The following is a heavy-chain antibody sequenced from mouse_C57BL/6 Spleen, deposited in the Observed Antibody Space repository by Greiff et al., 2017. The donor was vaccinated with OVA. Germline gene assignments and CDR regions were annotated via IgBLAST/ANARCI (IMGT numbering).Heavy chain of an antibody. J-gene: IGHJ3*01. D-gene: IGHD1-1*01. CDR2: IDPSDSYT. CDR3: ARRGSSHPFAY. CDR1: GYTFTSYW. V-gene: IGHV1-69*01. Sequence: VQLQQPGAELVMPGASVKLSCKASGYTFTSYWMHWVKQRPGQGLEWIGEIDPSDSYTNYNQKFKGKSTLTVDKSSSTAYMQLSSLTSEDSAVYYCARRGSSHPFAYWGQGTLVTVSA.